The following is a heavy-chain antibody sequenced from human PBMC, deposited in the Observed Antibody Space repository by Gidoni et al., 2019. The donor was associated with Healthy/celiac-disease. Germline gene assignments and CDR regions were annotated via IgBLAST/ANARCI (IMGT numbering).Heavy chain of an antibody. CDR2: INTSGGST. V-gene: IGHV1-46*01. CDR3: ARVYYDSSGPYYYGMDV. CDR1: GYTFTSYY. Sequence: QVQLVQSGAEVKKPGASVKVSCKASGYTFTSYYMHWVLQAPGQGLEWMGIINTSGGSTSYAQKFQGRVTMTRDTSTSTVYMELSSLRSEDTAVYYCARVYYDSSGPYYYGMDVWGQGTTVTVSS. D-gene: IGHD3-22*01. J-gene: IGHJ6*02.